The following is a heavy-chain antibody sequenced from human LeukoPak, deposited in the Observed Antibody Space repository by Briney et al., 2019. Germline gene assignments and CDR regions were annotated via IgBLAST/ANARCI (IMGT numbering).Heavy chain of an antibody. Sequence: PGGSLRLSCAASGFTFSSYSMNWVRQAPGKGLEWVSSISSSSSYVYYADSAKGRFTISRDNAKNSLYLQMNSLRAEDTAVYYCARANGGSSSSTFDYWGQGTLVTVSS. CDR2: ISSSSSYV. CDR3: ARANGGSSSSTFDY. V-gene: IGHV3-21*01. J-gene: IGHJ4*02. D-gene: IGHD6-6*01. CDR1: GFTFSSYS.